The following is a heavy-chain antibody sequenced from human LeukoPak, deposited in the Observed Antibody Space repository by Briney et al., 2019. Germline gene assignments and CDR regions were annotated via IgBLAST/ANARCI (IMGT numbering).Heavy chain of an antibody. CDR2: ISGSGDAT. CDR1: GFTFSSHA. Sequence: GGSLRLSCAASGFTFSSHAMSWVRQAPGRGLEWVSAISGSGDATFYVDSMKGRFTISRDNSKNTLYLQMNSLRAEDTAVYYCARGGYSSGWYSSRGGFFAFDIWGQGTMVTVSS. J-gene: IGHJ3*02. D-gene: IGHD6-19*01. V-gene: IGHV3-23*01. CDR3: ARGGYSSGWYSSRGGFFAFDI.